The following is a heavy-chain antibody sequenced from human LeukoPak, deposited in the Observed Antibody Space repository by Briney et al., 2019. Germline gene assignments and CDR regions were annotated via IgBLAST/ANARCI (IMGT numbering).Heavy chain of an antibody. D-gene: IGHD4-23*01. Sequence: GASVKVSCKASGYTFTSYAMHWVRQAPGQRLEWMGWINAGNGNTKYSQKFQGRVTITRDTSASTAYMELSSLRSEDTAVYYCAGAPDTTVVTFYYYYYGMDVWGQGTTVTVSS. CDR3: AGAPDTTVVTFYYYYYGMDV. V-gene: IGHV1-3*01. J-gene: IGHJ6*02. CDR2: INAGNGNT. CDR1: GYTFTSYA.